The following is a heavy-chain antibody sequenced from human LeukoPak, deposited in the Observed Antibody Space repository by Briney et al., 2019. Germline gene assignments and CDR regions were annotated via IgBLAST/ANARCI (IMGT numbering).Heavy chain of an antibody. J-gene: IGHJ3*02. CDR3: ARAWAYDDSSGYYFSNAFDI. CDR1: GFTFSSYA. V-gene: IGHV3-23*01. D-gene: IGHD3-22*01. Sequence: GGSLRLSCAASGFTFSSYAMSWVRQAPGKGLEWVSAISGSGGSTYYADSVKGRFTISRDNAKNSLYLQMNSLRAEDTAVYYCARAWAYDDSSGYYFSNAFDIWGQGTMVTVSS. CDR2: ISGSGGST.